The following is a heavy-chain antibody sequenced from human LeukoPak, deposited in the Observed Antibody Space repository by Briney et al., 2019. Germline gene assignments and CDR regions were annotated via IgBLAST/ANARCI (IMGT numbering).Heavy chain of an antibody. V-gene: IGHV1-69*05. Sequence: AASVKVSCKASGGTFSSYAISWVRQAPGQGLEWMGGVIPIFGTANYAQKFQDRVTITTDESTRTAYMELSSLRSEDTAVYYCARHYQLPNQMVISLDWFDPWGQGTLVTVSS. CDR3: ARHYQLPNQMVISLDWFDP. CDR2: VIPIFGTA. D-gene: IGHD2-2*01. J-gene: IGHJ5*02. CDR1: GGTFSSYA.